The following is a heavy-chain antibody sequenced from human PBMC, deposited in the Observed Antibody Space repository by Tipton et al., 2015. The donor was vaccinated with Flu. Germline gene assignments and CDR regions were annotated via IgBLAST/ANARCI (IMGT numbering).Heavy chain of an antibody. V-gene: IGHV3-30*02. CDR2: IRYEAGEK. Sequence: QVQLVQSGGGVVQPGGSLRLSCAASGFTFSNYGMHWVRQAPGKGLEWVAFIRYEAGEKHYAESVRGRSTITRDNSQNTGYLQMDNLRAEDTAVYYCAKEIPLAYIPGHGALDYWGQGTLVTVSS. J-gene: IGHJ4*02. CDR1: GFTFSNYG. CDR3: AKEIPLAYIPGHGALDY. D-gene: IGHD2-2*02.